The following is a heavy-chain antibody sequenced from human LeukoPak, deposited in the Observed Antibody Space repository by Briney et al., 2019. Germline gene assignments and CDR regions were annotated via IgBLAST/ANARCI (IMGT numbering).Heavy chain of an antibody. D-gene: IGHD6-13*01. CDR3: ARVRFGSSSWYDY. CDR2: INPKSGDT. J-gene: IGHJ4*02. CDR1: GYTFTVYY. V-gene: IGHV1-2*04. Sequence: ASVKVSCKTSGYTFTVYYMYWVRQAPGQGLEWMGWINPKSGDTSYAQKFQGWVTMTRDTSTNTAYLELSRLTFDDTAVYYCARVRFGSSSWYDYWGQGTLVTVSS.